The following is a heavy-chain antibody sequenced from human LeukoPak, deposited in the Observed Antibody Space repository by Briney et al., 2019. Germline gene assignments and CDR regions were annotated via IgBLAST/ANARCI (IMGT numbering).Heavy chain of an antibody. J-gene: IGHJ5*02. CDR2: ISDSGNT. CDR3: ARAASYCSSTSCYSPVDP. CDR1: GGSISDYY. D-gene: IGHD2-2*01. V-gene: IGHV4-59*12. Sequence: PSETLSLTCTVSGGSISDYYWSWTRQPPGKGLEWVGYISDSGNTDYNPSLKSRVTISVDTSKNQFSLKLSSVTAADTAVYYCARAASYCSSTSCYSPVDPWGQGTLVTVSS.